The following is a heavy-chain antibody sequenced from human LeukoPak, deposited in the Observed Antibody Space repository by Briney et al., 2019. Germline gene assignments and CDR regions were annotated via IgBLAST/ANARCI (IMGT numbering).Heavy chain of an antibody. CDR2: TNEHGTII. D-gene: IGHD3-10*01. J-gene: IGHJ4*02. CDR1: GFSLSNYW. Sequence: GESLRLSCAASGFSLSNYWFRWVRQAPGEGLVWVSRTNEHGTIINYADSVKGRFTISRDNAKNTLYLQMNSLRTEDSALYYCVVDLSGSADYWGQGTLVTVSS. V-gene: IGHV3-74*01. CDR3: VVDLSGSADY.